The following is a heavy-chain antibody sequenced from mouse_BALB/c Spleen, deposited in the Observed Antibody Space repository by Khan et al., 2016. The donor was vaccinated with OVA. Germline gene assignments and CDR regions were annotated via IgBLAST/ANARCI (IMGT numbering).Heavy chain of an antibody. CDR2: INPTSGYT. CDR3: TRDRIDY. V-gene: IGHV1-7*01. Sequence: VQLQQSGAERAKPGASVKMSCKASGYTFTTYWMHWVKQRPGQGLEWIGYINPTSGYTDYNEKFKDRATLSADKSSSTAYMQLSSLTSEDYAVYYCTRDRIDYWGQGTTLTVSS. J-gene: IGHJ2*01. CDR1: GYTFTTYW.